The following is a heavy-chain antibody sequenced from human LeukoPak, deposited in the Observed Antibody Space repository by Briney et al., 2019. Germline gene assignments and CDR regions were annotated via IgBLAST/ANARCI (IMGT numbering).Heavy chain of an antibody. CDR2: FDPEDGET. V-gene: IGHV1-24*01. Sequence: ASVKVSCKVSGYTLTELSMHWVRQAPGKGLEWMGGFDPEDGETIYAQKFQGRVTMTEDTSTDTAYMELSSLRSEDTAVYYCARFSSLIVVPAAIRAVSWFDPWGQGTLVTVSS. CDR3: ARFSSLIVVPAAIRAVSWFDP. J-gene: IGHJ5*02. D-gene: IGHD2-2*01. CDR1: GYTLTELS.